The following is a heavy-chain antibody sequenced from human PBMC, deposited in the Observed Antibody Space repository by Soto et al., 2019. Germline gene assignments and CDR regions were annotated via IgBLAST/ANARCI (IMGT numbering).Heavy chain of an antibody. J-gene: IGHJ4*02. CDR3: TPDLAAVAGTDFDS. Sequence: GGSLRLSCAASGFTFSNAWMSWVRQAPGKGLEWVGRIKSKTDGGATDYAATGKGRFTISRDESKNTLYLQMNSLKTEDTAFYSCTPDLAAVAGTDFDSWGQGTLVTVSS. D-gene: IGHD6-19*01. CDR2: IKSKTDGGAT. V-gene: IGHV3-15*01. CDR1: GFTFSNAW.